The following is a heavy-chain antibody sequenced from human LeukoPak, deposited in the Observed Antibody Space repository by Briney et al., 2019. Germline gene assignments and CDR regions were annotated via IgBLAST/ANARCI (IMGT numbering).Heavy chain of an antibody. Sequence: PSETLSLTCTVSGGSISSYYWSWIRQPAGKGLEWIGRIYTSGSTNYNPSLKSRVTMSVDTSKNQFSLKLSSVTAADTAVYYCARAGYSTTRGAFDIWGQGTMVTVSS. CDR3: ARAGYSTTRGAFDI. CDR2: IYTSGST. J-gene: IGHJ3*02. CDR1: GGSISSYY. D-gene: IGHD6-13*01. V-gene: IGHV4-4*07.